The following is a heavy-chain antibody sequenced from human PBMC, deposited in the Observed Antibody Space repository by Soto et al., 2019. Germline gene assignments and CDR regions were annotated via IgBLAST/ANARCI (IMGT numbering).Heavy chain of an antibody. Sequence: SLNVSCKPYGGTFSSYAISWVRQAPGQGLEWMGGIIPPFGTANYAQTFHPRVTMTADESTSTAYMEMSSLRSEGAAVDYCAGSYVVGGTAVGDYGKDVWGQGTQVTVSS. CDR2: IIPPFGTA. J-gene: IGHJ6*02. V-gene: IGHV1-69*13. CDR1: GGTFSSYA. D-gene: IGHD1-26*01. CDR3: AGSYVVGGTAVGDYGKDV.